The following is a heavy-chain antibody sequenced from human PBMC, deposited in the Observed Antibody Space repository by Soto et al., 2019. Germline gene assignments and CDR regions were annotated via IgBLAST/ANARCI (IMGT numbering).Heavy chain of an antibody. CDR3: ARVFNDRWFGEVSHLAK. J-gene: IGHJ4*01. V-gene: IGHV3-30*03. Sequence: QVQLVESGGGVVQPGRSLRLSCTASGLNFGNYDVHWVRQAPGKGPEWVAMMSHDGSDEYFADSVKGRFTISRDNSKXXXEXQXNXXXPXXTAXXXXARVFNDRWFGEVSHLAKWGRGTVVIVSS. CDR2: MSHDGSDE. CDR1: GLNFGNYD. D-gene: IGHD3-10*01.